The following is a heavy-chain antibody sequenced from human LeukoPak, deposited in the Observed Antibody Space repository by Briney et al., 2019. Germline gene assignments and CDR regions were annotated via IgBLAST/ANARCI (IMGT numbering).Heavy chain of an antibody. V-gene: IGHV3-7*01. CDR3: ARHARGVFDY. D-gene: IGHD3-10*01. Sequence: GGSLRLSCAASGFTFSIYWMTWARQAPGKGLEWVANVKQDGSGKYNVDSVRGRFTISRDNGKNSLYLQMNSLRAEDTAVYYCARHARGVFDYWGQGTLVTVSS. CDR2: VKQDGSGK. J-gene: IGHJ4*02. CDR1: GFTFSIYW.